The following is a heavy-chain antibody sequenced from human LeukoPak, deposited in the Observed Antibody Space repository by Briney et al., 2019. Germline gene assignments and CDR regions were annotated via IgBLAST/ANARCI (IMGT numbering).Heavy chain of an antibody. J-gene: IGHJ6*03. D-gene: IGHD3-16*01. CDR3: ARDGVLGYYYYYMDV. Sequence: SETLSLTCTVSGGSISSGSYYWSWIRQPPGKGLEWTGRIYTSGSTNYNPSLKSRVTISVDTSKNQFSLKLSSVTAADTAVYYCARDGVLGYYYYYMDVWGKGTTVTVSS. CDR1: GGSISSGSYY. V-gene: IGHV4-61*02. CDR2: IYTSGST.